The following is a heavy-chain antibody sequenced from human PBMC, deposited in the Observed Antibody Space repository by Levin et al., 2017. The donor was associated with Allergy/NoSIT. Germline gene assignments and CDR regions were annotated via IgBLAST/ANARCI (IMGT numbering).Heavy chain of an antibody. D-gene: IGHD3-22*01. Sequence: SQTLSLTCAVYGGSFSGYYWSWLRQPPGKGLEWIGEINHSGSTNYNPSLKSRVTISVDTSKNQFSLKLSSVTAADTAVYYCARRRVMGYYDSSEEESFDYWGQGTLVTVSS. J-gene: IGHJ4*02. V-gene: IGHV4-34*01. CDR1: GGSFSGYY. CDR2: INHSGST. CDR3: ARRRVMGYYDSSEEESFDY.